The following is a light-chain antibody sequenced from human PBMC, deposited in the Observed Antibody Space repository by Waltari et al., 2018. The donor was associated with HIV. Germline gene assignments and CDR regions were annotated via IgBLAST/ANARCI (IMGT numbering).Light chain of an antibody. J-gene: IGKJ4*01. CDR1: QNVFYSSNNRNY. V-gene: IGKV4-1*01. Sequence: DIVMTQSPDSLAASLGERATIKCKSIQNVFYSSNNRNYLSWYQQKPGQPPKLIIYWASSRQSGVPDRFSGSGSGTDFTLTISSLQAEDVAVYFCQQTYTIPPTFGGGTKVEIK. CDR2: WAS. CDR3: QQTYTIPPT.